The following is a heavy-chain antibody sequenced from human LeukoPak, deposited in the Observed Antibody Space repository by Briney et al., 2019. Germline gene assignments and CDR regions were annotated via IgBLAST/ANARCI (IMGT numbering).Heavy chain of an antibody. CDR3: ARVKLWWKTFDY. CDR2: INHSGST. V-gene: IGHV4-34*01. Sequence: SETLSLTCAVYGGSFSGYYWSWIRQPPGKGLEWIGEINHSGSTNYNPSLKSRVTISVDTSKNQFSLKLSSVTAADTAVYYCARVKLWWKTFDYWGQGTLVTVSS. CDR1: GGSFSGYY. J-gene: IGHJ4*02. D-gene: IGHD4/OR15-4a*01.